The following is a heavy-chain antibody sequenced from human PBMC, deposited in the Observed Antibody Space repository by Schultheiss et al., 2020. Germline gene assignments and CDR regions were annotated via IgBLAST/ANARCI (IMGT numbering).Heavy chain of an antibody. CDR1: GFTFSSYG. V-gene: IGHV3-30*03. CDR2: ISYDGTNK. J-gene: IGHJ1*01. D-gene: IGHD2-2*01. CDR3: ARAGCSSSGCQEYFQH. Sequence: GGSLRLSCAASGFTFSSYGMHWVRQAPGKGLEWVAVISYDGTNKHCADSVEGRFTISRDNSKNTVFLQMNSLRPEDTAMYYCARAGCSSSGCQEYFQHWGQGTLVTVSS.